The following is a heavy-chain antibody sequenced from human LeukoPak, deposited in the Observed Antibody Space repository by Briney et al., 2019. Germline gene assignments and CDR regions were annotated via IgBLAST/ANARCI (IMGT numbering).Heavy chain of an antibody. D-gene: IGHD2-15*01. CDR2: IYYSGST. Sequence: SQTLSLTCTVSGGSISSGDYYWSWIRQPPGKGLEWIGYIYYSGSTYYNPSLKSRVTISVDTSKNQFSLKLSSVTAADTAVYYCASGGSSGALYWYFDLWGRGTLVTVSS. CDR3: ASGGSSGALYWYFDL. V-gene: IGHV4-30-4*01. J-gene: IGHJ2*01. CDR1: GGSISSGDYY.